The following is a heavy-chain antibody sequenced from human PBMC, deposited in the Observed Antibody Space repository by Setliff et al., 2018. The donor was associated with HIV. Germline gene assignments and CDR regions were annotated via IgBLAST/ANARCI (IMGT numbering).Heavy chain of an antibody. D-gene: IGHD2-15*01. Sequence: HPGGSLRLSCAASGFIFSSYAMHWVRQAPGKGLEWVAVIWDDASKKYYGKSVKGRFTISRDDSKNSLYLQMNSLRAEDTAVYFCARDIGRDCSGGRCYSGSFDIWGHGTRVTVSS. CDR2: IWDDASKK. J-gene: IGHJ3*02. CDR1: GFIFSSYA. V-gene: IGHV3-33*01. CDR3: ARDIGRDCSGGRCYSGSFDI.